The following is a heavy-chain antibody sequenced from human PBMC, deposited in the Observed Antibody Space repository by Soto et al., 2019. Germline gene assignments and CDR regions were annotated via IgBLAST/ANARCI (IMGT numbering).Heavy chain of an antibody. Sequence: PSETLSLTCAVYGGSFSGYYWSWIRQPPGKGLEWIGEINHSGSTNYNPSLKSRVTISVDTSKNQFSLKLSSVTAADTAVYYCARGIAARLRWSLPSQPDYYYYYGMGVWGQGTTVTVSS. V-gene: IGHV4-34*01. D-gene: IGHD6-6*01. CDR2: INHSGST. CDR3: ARGIAARLRWSLPSQPDYYYYYGMGV. CDR1: GGSFSGYY. J-gene: IGHJ6*02.